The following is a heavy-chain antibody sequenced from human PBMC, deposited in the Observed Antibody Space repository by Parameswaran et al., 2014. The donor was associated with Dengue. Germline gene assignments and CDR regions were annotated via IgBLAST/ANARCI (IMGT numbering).Heavy chain of an antibody. V-gene: IGHV3-53*05. CDR2: IYSGGST. Sequence: VRQMPGKGLEWVSVIYSGGSTYYADSVKGRFTISRDNSKNTLYLQMNSLRAEDTAVYYCAKDLNYHGSGIDYWGQGTLVTVSS. D-gene: IGHD3-10*01. J-gene: IGHJ4*02. CDR3: AKDLNYHGSGIDY.